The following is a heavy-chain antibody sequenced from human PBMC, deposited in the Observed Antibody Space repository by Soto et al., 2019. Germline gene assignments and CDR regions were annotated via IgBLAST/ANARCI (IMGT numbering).Heavy chain of an antibody. CDR3: AKDLRYYYGSGSYSDSDY. Sequence: GGSLRLSCAASGFTFSSYAMSWVRQAPGKGLEWVSAISGSGGSTYYADSVKGRFTISRDNSKNTLYLQMNSLRAEDTAVYYCAKDLRYYYGSGSYSDSDYWGQGTLVTVSS. V-gene: IGHV3-23*01. J-gene: IGHJ4*02. D-gene: IGHD3-10*01. CDR2: ISGSGGST. CDR1: GFTFSSYA.